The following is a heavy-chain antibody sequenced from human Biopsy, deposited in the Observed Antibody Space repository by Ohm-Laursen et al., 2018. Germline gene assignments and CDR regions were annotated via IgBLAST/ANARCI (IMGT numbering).Heavy chain of an antibody. D-gene: IGHD3-10*02. V-gene: IGHV3-30*18. CDR2: ISYDGSNT. CDR1: GFNYNIYG. Sequence: SLRLSCAASGFNYNIYGMHWVRQAPGKGLEWVAVISYDGSNTYYEDSVKGRFIISRDNSKNTLYLQMNSLGAEDTAVYYCAKVYNMFGQPSPDAFDIWGQGTMGTVSS. J-gene: IGHJ3*02. CDR3: AKVYNMFGQPSPDAFDI.